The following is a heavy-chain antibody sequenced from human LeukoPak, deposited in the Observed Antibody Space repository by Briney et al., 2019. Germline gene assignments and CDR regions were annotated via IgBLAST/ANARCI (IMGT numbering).Heavy chain of an antibody. CDR2: IYPGDSDT. D-gene: IGHD3-22*01. V-gene: IGHV5-51*01. Sequence: GESLRISCKGSGYSINNYWIGWVRQMPGKGLEWMGIIYPGDSDTRYSPSFQGQVAISADKSISTAYLQWSSLKASDTAMYYCARHGSVDSSGYYHGIDYWGQGTLVTVSS. CDR3: ARHGSVDSSGYYHGIDY. J-gene: IGHJ4*02. CDR1: GYSINNYW.